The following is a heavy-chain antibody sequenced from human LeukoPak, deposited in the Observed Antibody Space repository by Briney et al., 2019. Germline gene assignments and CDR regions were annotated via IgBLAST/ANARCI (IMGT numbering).Heavy chain of an antibody. CDR2: ISSSSSYI. D-gene: IGHD3-22*01. V-gene: IGHV3-21*01. CDR3: VADYYDSSGTSGGAFDI. J-gene: IGHJ3*02. CDR1: GFTFSSYS. Sequence: GGSLRLSCAASGFTFSSYSMNWVRQAPGKGLEWVSSISSSSSYIYYADSVKGRFTISRDNAMNSLYLQMNSLRAEDTAVYYCVADYYDSSGTSGGAFDIWGQGTMVTVSS.